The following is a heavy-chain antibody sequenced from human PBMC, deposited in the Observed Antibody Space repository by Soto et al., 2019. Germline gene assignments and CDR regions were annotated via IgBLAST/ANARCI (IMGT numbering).Heavy chain of an antibody. CDR2: LYTEGTT. CDR3: VRPRPSGENYGMDV. J-gene: IGHJ6*02. D-gene: IGHD3-16*01. Sequence: LRLSCVASGLTVSHNYMAWVRQAPEMGLEWVSILYTEGTTYYANSVKGRFTISRDSSKNTLFLQMDSLRAEDTAVYYCVRPRPSGENYGMDVWGQGTTVTVSS. CDR1: GLTVSHNY. V-gene: IGHV3-53*01.